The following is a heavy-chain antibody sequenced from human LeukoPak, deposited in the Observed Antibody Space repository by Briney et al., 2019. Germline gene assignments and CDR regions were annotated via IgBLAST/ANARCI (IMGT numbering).Heavy chain of an antibody. Sequence: GGSLRLSCAASGFTFSSYSMNWVRQAPGKGLEWVAFIRYDGSNKYYADSVKGRFTISRDNSKNTLYLQMNSLRAEDTAVYYCARLPDSSGYYSLDYWGQGTLVTVSS. D-gene: IGHD3-22*01. CDR2: IRYDGSNK. V-gene: IGHV3-30*02. J-gene: IGHJ4*02. CDR3: ARLPDSSGYYSLDY. CDR1: GFTFSSYS.